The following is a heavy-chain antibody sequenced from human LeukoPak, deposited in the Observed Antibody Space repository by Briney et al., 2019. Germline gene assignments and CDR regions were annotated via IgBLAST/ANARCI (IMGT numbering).Heavy chain of an antibody. D-gene: IGHD3-16*01. V-gene: IGHV3-30*03. J-gene: IGHJ6*03. Sequence: GRSLRLSCAASGFTFSSYGMHWVRQAPGKGLEWVAVISYDGSNKYYADSVKGRFTISRDDAKNSLYLQMNTLRAEDTAVYYCARIDGPTVYTYYMDLWGKGTTVTVAS. CDR1: GFTFSSYG. CDR3: ARIDGPTVYTYYMDL. CDR2: ISYDGSNK.